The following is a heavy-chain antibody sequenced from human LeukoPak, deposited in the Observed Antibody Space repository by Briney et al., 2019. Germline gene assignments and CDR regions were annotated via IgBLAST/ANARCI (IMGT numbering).Heavy chain of an antibody. J-gene: IGHJ4*02. CDR1: GFTSSIYY. CDR3: AWVQLGDYIDY. CDR2: IQQDGSEK. V-gene: IGHV3-7*04. Sequence: GGSLRLSRAASGFTSSIYYMSWVRQAPGKGLEWVANIQQDGSEKYYVDSVKGRFTISRDNAENSLYLQMNSLRAEDTAVYYCAWVQLGDYIDYWGQGTLVTVSS. D-gene: IGHD1-1*01.